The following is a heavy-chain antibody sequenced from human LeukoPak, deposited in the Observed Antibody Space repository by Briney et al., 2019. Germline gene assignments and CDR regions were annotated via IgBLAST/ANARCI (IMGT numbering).Heavy chain of an antibody. CDR3: ARGGAVAVYDAFDI. J-gene: IGHJ3*02. Sequence: PGGSLRLSCAASGFTFSSYSMNWVRQAPGKGLEWVSSISSSSSYIYYADSVKGRFTISRDNAKNSLYLQMNSLRAEDTAVYYCARGGAVAVYDAFDIWGQGTTVTVSS. D-gene: IGHD6-19*01. V-gene: IGHV3-21*01. CDR2: ISSSSSYI. CDR1: GFTFSSYS.